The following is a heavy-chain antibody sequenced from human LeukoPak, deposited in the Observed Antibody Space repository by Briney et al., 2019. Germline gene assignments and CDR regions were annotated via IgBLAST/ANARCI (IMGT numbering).Heavy chain of an antibody. D-gene: IGHD5-12*01. V-gene: IGHV3-7*03. CDR1: GFTFSSHW. J-gene: IGHJ4*02. CDR2: IKEDGSVK. Sequence: PGGSLRLSCTASGFTFSSHWMTWVRQPPGKGLEWVANIKEDGSVKYYVGSVKGRFSISRDNTKSALYLQMDSLRADDTAVYFCARDSTWRLDYWGQGTLITVSS. CDR3: ARDSTWRLDY.